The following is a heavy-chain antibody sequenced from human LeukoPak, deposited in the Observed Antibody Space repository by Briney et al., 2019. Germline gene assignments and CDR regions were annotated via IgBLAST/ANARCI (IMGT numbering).Heavy chain of an antibody. CDR3: ARKVPNDSSGYYYRGQFDP. CDR2: IIPILGTA. CDR1: GGTFSSYA. J-gene: IGHJ5*02. D-gene: IGHD3-22*01. Sequence: GASVKVSCKASGGTFSSYAISWVRQAPGQGLEWMGGIIPILGTANYAQKFQGRVTITADKSTSTAYMELSSLRSEDTAVYYCARKVPNDSSGYYYRGQFDPWGQGTLVTVSS. V-gene: IGHV1-69*10.